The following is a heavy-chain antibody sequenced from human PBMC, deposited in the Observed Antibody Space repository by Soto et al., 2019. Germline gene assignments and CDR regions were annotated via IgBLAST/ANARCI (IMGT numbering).Heavy chain of an antibody. J-gene: IGHJ4*02. CDR2: IIPIFGTA. D-gene: IGHD3-22*01. CDR3: ARGGYDSSGYSNRTFDY. CDR1: GGTFSSYA. Sequence: ASVKVSCKASGGTFSSYAISWVRQAPGQGLEWMGGIIPIFGTANYAQKFQGRVTITADESTSTAYMELSSLRSEDTAVYYCARGGYDSSGYSNRTFDYWGQGTLVTVSS. V-gene: IGHV1-69*13.